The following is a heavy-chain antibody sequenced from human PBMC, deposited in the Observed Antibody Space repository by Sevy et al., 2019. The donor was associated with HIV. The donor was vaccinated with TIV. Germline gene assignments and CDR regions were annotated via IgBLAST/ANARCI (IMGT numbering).Heavy chain of an antibody. CDR3: ARKYHDNRGYPRYSMDV. CDR2: ISGGGGNT. V-gene: IGHV3-64*01. CDR1: GFTFSTYA. Sequence: GGSLRLSCAASGFTFSTYAMYWVRQAPGKALEYVSAISGGGGNTYYGTSVKGRFTVSRDNAKNTLYLQMGSLRAEDMAVYFCARKYHDNRGYPRYSMDVWGQGTTVTVSS. D-gene: IGHD3-22*01. J-gene: IGHJ6*02.